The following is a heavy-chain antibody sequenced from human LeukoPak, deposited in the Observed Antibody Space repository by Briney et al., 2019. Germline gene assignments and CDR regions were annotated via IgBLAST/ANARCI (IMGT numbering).Heavy chain of an antibody. V-gene: IGHV7-4-1*02. CDR3: ATQMGYYYDSSGYQTDY. Sequence: ASVKVSWKASGYTFTSYAMNWVRQAPGQGLEWMGWINTNTGNPTYAQGFTGRFVFSLDTSVSTAYLQISSLKAEDTAVYYCATQMGYYYDSSGYQTDYWGQGTLVTVSS. D-gene: IGHD3-22*01. J-gene: IGHJ4*02. CDR1: GYTFTSYA. CDR2: INTNTGNP.